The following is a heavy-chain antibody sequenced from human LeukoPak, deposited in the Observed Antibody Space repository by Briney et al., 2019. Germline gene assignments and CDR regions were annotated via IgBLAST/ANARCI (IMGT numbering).Heavy chain of an antibody. J-gene: IGHJ5*02. V-gene: IGHV4-38-2*01. D-gene: IGHD3-10*01. Sequence: SETLSLTCAVSGYSISSGYYWGWIRQPPGKGLEWIGSIYHGGSTYYNPSLKSRVTISVDTSKNQFSLKLSSVTAADTAVYYCARLSVHHYSGSYLIRGWFDPWGQGTLVTVSS. CDR2: IYHGGST. CDR1: GYSISSGYY. CDR3: ARLSVHHYSGSYLIRGWFDP.